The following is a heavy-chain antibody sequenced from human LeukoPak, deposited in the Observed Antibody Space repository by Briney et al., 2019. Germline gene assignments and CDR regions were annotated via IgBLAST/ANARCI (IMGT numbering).Heavy chain of an antibody. J-gene: IGHJ4*02. D-gene: IGHD3-22*01. CDR1: GGSISSYY. V-gene: IGHV4-59*01. Sequence: SETLSLTCSVSGGSISSYYWNWIRQPPGKGLEWIGYIYYSGSTNYNPSLKSRVTISVDTSKNQFSLKLNSVTAADTAVYYCARLDDSSGYYQWGYWGQGTLVAVSS. CDR2: IYYSGST. CDR3: ARLDDSSGYYQWGY.